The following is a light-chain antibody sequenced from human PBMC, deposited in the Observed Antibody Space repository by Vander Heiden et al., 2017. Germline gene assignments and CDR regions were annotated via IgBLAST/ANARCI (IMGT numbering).Light chain of an antibody. CDR2: TNN. CDR1: SSNIGSNT. J-gene: IGLJ1*01. V-gene: IGLV1-44*01. Sequence: QSVLTQPPSASGTPGQRVTISCSGSSSNIGSNTVNWYQQLPGTAPKLFIYTNNQRPSGVPDRFSGSKSGTSASLAISGLQSEDEADYYCAAWDDSLNVHYVFGTGTKVTVL. CDR3: AAWDDSLNVHYV.